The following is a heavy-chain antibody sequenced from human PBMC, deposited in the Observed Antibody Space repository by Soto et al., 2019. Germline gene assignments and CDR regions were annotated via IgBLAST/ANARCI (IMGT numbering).Heavy chain of an antibody. Sequence: ASVKVSFKASGYTFTGYYMHWLRQAPGQGLEWMGWINPNSGGTNYAQKFQGRVTMTRDTSISTAYMELSRLRSDDTAVYYCARDGPYDYVWGSYRQFDYWGQGTLVTVYS. CDR2: INPNSGGT. J-gene: IGHJ4*02. V-gene: IGHV1-2*02. D-gene: IGHD3-16*02. CDR1: GYTFTGYY. CDR3: ARDGPYDYVWGSYRQFDY.